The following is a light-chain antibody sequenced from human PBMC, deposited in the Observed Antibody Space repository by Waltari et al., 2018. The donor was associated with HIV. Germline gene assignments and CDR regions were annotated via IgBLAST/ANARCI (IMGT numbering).Light chain of an antibody. V-gene: IGLV2-8*01. CDR3: SSYPGSDAWV. J-gene: IGLJ3*02. CDR2: DVN. Sequence: QSALTQPPSASGSPGQSVTISCTGTSSDIGGNNYVSWYQHHPGKAPKLIIYDVNKRPSGVPARFFGSKSGNTASLTVFGLQAEDEADYYCSSYPGSDAWVFGGGTKLTVL. CDR1: SSDIGGNNY.